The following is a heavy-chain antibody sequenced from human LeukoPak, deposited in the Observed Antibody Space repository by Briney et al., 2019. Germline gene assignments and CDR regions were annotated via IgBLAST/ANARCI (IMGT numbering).Heavy chain of an antibody. CDR2: IYAGDSDT. Sequence: GESQKISCKTSGYTFADHWIGWVRQMPGVGLEWMGIIYAGDSDTRYSPSFQGQVTISADKSTRTAYLQWSSLKASDTAMYYCARERGYYCSTGSCYFDYWGQGTQVTVS. CDR1: GYTFADHW. V-gene: IGHV5-51*01. D-gene: IGHD2-15*01. CDR3: ARERGYYCSTGSCYFDY. J-gene: IGHJ4*02.